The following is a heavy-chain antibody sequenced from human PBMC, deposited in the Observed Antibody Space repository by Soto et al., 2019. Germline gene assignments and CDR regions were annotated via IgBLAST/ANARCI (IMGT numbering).Heavy chain of an antibody. J-gene: IGHJ5*02. D-gene: IGHD6-13*01. Sequence: GGSLRLSCAASGFTFRSFTMNWVRQAPGKGLEWVSTISSNSAYIYYTDALRGRFTISRDNAKNSLHLQMNSLRAEDTAVYYCTRDASRDSSARGWFDPWGPGTLVTASS. CDR1: GFTFRSFT. CDR3: TRDASRDSSARGWFDP. CDR2: ISSNSAYI. V-gene: IGHV3-21*01.